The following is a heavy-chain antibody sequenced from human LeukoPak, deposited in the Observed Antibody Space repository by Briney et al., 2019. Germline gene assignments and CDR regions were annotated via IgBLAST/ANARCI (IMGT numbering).Heavy chain of an antibody. Sequence: ASVKVSCKASGYTFTGYYMYWVRQAPGQGREWMGWINPNSGGTYYAQKFQGRVTMTRDTSISTAYMDLSRLRSDDTAVYYCARSYYERSGVDHWGQGTLVTVSS. J-gene: IGHJ4*02. CDR2: INPNSGGT. CDR3: ARSYYERSGVDH. V-gene: IGHV1-2*02. CDR1: GYTFTGYY. D-gene: IGHD3-22*01.